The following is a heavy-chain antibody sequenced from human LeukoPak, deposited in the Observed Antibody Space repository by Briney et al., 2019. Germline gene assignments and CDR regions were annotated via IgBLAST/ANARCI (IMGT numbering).Heavy chain of an antibody. D-gene: IGHD3-22*01. CDR3: ARGGLENGYHSNDGFDI. CDR2: IYYSGNT. J-gene: IGHJ3*02. CDR1: GGSISGYY. Sequence: SETLSLTCTVSGGSISGYYWSWIRQPPGKGLEWIGYIYYSGNTKYNPSLKSRVTMSVDTSRNQFSLKLSSVTAADTAVYYCARGGLENGYHSNDGFDIWGQGTMVTVSS. V-gene: IGHV4-59*01.